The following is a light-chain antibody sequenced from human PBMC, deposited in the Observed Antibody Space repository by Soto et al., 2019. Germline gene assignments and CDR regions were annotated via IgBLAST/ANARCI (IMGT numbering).Light chain of an antibody. V-gene: IGKV3D-20*01. CDR3: QQYGTSPRT. CDR1: QSVSSGY. J-gene: IGKJ1*01. CDR2: DAS. Sequence: EIVLTQSPGTLSLSPGERATLSCRASQSVSSGYLAWYQQKPGLAPRLLIYDASSRATGIPDRFSGSGSGTDFTLTINRLEPEDFAVYYCQQYGTSPRTFGQGTKVDIK.